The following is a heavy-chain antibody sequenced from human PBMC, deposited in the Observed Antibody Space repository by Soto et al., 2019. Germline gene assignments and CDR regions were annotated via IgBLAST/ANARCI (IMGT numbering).Heavy chain of an antibody. CDR1: GYTLTELS. CDR2: FDPEDGET. J-gene: IGHJ3*02. V-gene: IGHV1-24*01. Sequence: AASVKVSCKVSGYTLTELSMHWVRQAPGKGLEWMGGFDPEDGETIYAQKFQGRVTMTKNTSTDTAYMELSSLRSEDTAVYYCSVGYSYGLDAFDIWGQGTTVTVSS. CDR3: SVGYSYGLDAFDI. D-gene: IGHD5-18*01.